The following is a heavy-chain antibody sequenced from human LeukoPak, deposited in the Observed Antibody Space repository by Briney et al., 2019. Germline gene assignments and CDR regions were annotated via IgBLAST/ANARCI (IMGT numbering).Heavy chain of an antibody. CDR1: GASISSGDYF. J-gene: IGHJ4*02. CDR3: ARALVVAATWDY. CDR2: IYYSGST. Sequence: SQTLTLTCTVSGASISSGDYFWSWIRQPPGEGLEWIGSIYYSGSTYDNPSLKSRVTISVDTSKNQFSLKLSSVTAADTAVYYCARALVVAATWDYWGQGTLVTVSS. D-gene: IGHD2-15*01. V-gene: IGHV4-30-4*01.